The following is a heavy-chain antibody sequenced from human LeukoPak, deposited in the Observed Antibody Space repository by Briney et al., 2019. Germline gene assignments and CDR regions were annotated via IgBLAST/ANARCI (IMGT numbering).Heavy chain of an antibody. CDR3: ARGPYSYESSGAFDI. D-gene: IGHD3-22*01. V-gene: IGHV4-61*02. J-gene: IGHJ3*02. Sequence: PSETLSLTCTVSGESISSGDYYWSWIRQPAGKGLEWIGRISSSGSTNYNPSLKSRVTISVDTSKNQFSLKLSSVTAADTAVYFCARGPYSYESSGAFDIWGQGTMVTVSS. CDR2: ISSSGST. CDR1: GESISSGDYY.